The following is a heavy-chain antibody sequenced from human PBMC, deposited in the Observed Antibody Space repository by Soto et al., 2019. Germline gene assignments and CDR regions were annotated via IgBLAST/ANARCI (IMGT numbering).Heavy chain of an antibody. CDR3: VRDRDTPV. D-gene: IGHD2-15*01. J-gene: IGHJ6*02. V-gene: IGHV3-33*08. Sequence: PGGSLRLSCAASGFTFSDYAMHWVRQAPGKGLEWVTFIWYDGSNKYYADSVKGRFTVSRDNSKNTLDLQMNNVRAEDTAVYYCVRDRDTPVWGQGTTVTVSS. CDR2: IWYDGSNK. CDR1: GFTFSDYA.